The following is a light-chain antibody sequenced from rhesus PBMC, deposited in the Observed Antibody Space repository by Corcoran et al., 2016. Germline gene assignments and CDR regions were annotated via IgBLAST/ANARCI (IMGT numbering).Light chain of an antibody. V-gene: IGKV1-16*01. CDR1: QSISSW. CDR3: QQYNSAPPLT. CDR2: KAS. Sequence: DIQMTKSPSSLSASVGDKVTITCQASQSISSWLAWYQQKPGKAPKPRLYKASSLESGVPSRFSGSGSGTDFTLTISSLQPEDFATDYCQQYNSAPPLTFGGGTKVELK. J-gene: IGKJ4*01.